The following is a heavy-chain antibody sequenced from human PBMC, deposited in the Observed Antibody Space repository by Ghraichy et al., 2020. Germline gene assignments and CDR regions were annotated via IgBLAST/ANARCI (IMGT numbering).Heavy chain of an antibody. V-gene: IGHV2-70*01. Sequence: SGPTLVKPTQTLTLTCTFSGFSLRTSGMCVSWFRQAPGKALEWVALVDWRNDKYYRASLRTRLTISKDTSKNQVGLKMTNMGPADTATYYCSRSVAYSSNQNWFDPWGQGTLVTVSS. D-gene: IGHD6-13*01. J-gene: IGHJ5*02. CDR3: SRSVAYSSNQNWFDP. CDR1: GFSLRTSGMC. CDR2: VDWRNDK.